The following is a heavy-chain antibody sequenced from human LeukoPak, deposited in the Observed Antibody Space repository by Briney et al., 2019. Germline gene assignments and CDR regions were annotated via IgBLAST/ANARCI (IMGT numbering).Heavy chain of an antibody. V-gene: IGHV1-69*05. Sequence: SVKVSCKASGGTFSSYAISWVRQAPGQGLDWMGGIIPIFGTANYAQKFQGRVTITTDESTSTAYMELSSLRSEDTAVYYCARAIIGYCSSTSCPNWFDPWGQGTLVTVSS. D-gene: IGHD2-2*01. CDR2: IIPIFGTA. J-gene: IGHJ5*02. CDR3: ARAIIGYCSSTSCPNWFDP. CDR1: GGTFSSYA.